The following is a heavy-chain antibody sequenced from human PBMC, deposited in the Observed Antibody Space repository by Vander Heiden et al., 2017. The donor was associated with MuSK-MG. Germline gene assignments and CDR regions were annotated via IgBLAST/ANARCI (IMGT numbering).Heavy chain of an antibody. V-gene: IGHV3-23*01. J-gene: IGHJ5*02. CDR1: GFTFSRNA. CDR2: ITDTGGTT. D-gene: IGHD2-2*01. CDR3: AKDCNSSTCANWIDP. Sequence: VQLLESGGGLVQPGGPLRLPCAASGFTFSRNATSWVRPAPGKGLEWVSSITDTGGTTYHADSVKGHFTISRDNSKNTLYLQMNSLRAEDTAVYYCAKDCNSSTCANWIDPWGQGTLVTVSS.